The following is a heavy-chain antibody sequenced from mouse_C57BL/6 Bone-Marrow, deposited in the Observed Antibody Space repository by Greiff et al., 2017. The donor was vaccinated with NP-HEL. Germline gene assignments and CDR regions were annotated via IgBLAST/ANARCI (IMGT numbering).Heavy chain of an antibody. J-gene: IGHJ1*03. V-gene: IGHV1-82*01. CDR2: IYPGDGDT. D-gene: IGHD2-3*01. CDR3: ARVPYEGYYFYWYLDV. Sequence: QVQLQQSGPELVKPGASVKISCKASGYAFSSSWMNWVKQRPGKGLEWIGRIYPGDGDTNYNGKFKGKATLTADKSSSTAYMQLSSLTSEDSAVYFCARVPYEGYYFYWYLDVWGTGTTVTVSS. CDR1: GYAFSSSW.